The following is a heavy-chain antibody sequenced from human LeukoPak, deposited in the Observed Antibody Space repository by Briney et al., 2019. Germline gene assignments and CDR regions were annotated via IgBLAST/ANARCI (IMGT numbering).Heavy chain of an antibody. CDR3: VKDGCRGDRYFLH. J-gene: IGHJ4*02. CDR2: INEDGRGR. V-gene: IGHV3-7*01. CDR1: GFSLSRYW. D-gene: IGHD3-9*01. Sequence: GGALRLSCAASGFSLSRYWLSWVRQSPGTGLEWGANINEDGRGRYYVDSVKGQFTISRDKAKNSLYLQMNTPKVEDTALYYCVKDGCRGDRYFLHWGQGTPVTVSS.